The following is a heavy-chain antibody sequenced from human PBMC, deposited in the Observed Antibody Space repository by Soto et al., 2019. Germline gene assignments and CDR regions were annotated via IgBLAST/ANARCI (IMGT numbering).Heavy chain of an antibody. CDR3: ARVATAMTYDF. CDR2: ISGSGSIT. Sequence: PGGSLRLSCAASEFTFSNYAMTWVRQAPGKGLEWVSSISGSGSITYYAESVKGRFAISRDTANNILYLEMNSLRAEDTSLYYCARVATAMTYDFWGQGTQVTVSS. V-gene: IGHV3-23*01. J-gene: IGHJ4*02. D-gene: IGHD2-21*02. CDR1: EFTFSNYA.